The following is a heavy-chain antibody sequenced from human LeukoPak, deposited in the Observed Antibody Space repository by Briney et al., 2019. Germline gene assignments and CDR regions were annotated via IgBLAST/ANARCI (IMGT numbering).Heavy chain of an antibody. Sequence: PSETLSLTCTVSGGSISSHYWSWIRQPPGKGLEWIGYIYYSGSTNYNPSLKSRVTISVDTSKNQFSLKLSSVTAADTAVYYCARGTYDSGGFDYWGQGTLVTVSS. D-gene: IGHD3-22*01. J-gene: IGHJ4*02. V-gene: IGHV4-59*11. CDR1: GGSISSHY. CDR3: ARGTYDSGGFDY. CDR2: IYYSGST.